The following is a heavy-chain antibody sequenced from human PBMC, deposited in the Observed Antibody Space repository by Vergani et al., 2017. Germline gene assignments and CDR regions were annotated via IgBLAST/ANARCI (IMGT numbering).Heavy chain of an antibody. Sequence: QVQMQESGPGLVKPSETLSLTCTVSNGSINSYYWSWIRRPPGKGLEWIGYIYSNGNTNYNPSLKSRVAISVDTSKNQFSLKVTSVTAADTAVYFCARQRPGSGWSPGDFDDWGQGILVTVSS. CDR3: ARQRPGSGWSPGDFDD. CDR1: NGSINSYY. V-gene: IGHV4-59*08. D-gene: IGHD6-19*01. CDR2: IYSNGNT. J-gene: IGHJ4*02.